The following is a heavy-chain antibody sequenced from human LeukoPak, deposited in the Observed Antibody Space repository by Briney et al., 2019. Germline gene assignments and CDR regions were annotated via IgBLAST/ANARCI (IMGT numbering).Heavy chain of an antibody. CDR1: GFTFSNAW. D-gene: IGHD3-22*01. V-gene: IGHV3-15*01. CDR3: TAEDETWLIDDSSGYCFDY. CDR2: IKSKTDGETT. Sequence: PGGSLRLSCAASGFTFSNAWMSWIRQAPGKGLEWVGRIKSKTDGETTDYAAPVKGRFTISRDDSKNTLYLQMNSLKTEDTAVYYCTAEDETWLIDDSSGYCFDYWGQGTLVTVSS. J-gene: IGHJ4*02.